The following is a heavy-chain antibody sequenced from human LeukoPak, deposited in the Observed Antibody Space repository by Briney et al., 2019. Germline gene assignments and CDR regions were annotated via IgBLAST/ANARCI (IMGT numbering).Heavy chain of an antibody. D-gene: IGHD1-26*01. CDR2: ISGSGDTT. Sequence: GGSLRLSCVASGFTFSSYAMSWVRQAPGKGLEWVSTISGSGDTTYYADSVKGRFTISRDNSKSSLDLQMNSLRVEDTALYYCAKLVGGLPFDLWGQETVVTVSS. CDR3: AKLVGGLPFDL. J-gene: IGHJ3*01. V-gene: IGHV3-23*01. CDR1: GFTFSSYA.